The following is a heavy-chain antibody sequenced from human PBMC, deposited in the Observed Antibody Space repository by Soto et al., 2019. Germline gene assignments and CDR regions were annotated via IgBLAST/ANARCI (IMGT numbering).Heavy chain of an antibody. V-gene: IGHV3-23*01. CDR3: SSVRGTFLSMDF. CDR1: GFTFSSYA. D-gene: IGHD3-10*02. Sequence: GGSLRLSCAASGFTFSSYAMSWVRQAPGKGLEWVSAISGSGGSTYYADSVKGRFTISRDNAKNSLYLQMNSLRAEDTAVYYSSSVRGTFLSMDFWGQGTTVTVYS. CDR2: ISGSGGST. J-gene: IGHJ6*02.